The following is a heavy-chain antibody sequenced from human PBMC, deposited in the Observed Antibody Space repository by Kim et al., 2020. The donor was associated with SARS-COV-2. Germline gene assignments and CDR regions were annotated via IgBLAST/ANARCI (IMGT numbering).Heavy chain of an antibody. CDR2: INHSGST. V-gene: IGHV4-34*01. CDR3: ARDRRQLVYGWRRSGRWFDP. CDR1: GGSFSGYY. D-gene: IGHD6-13*01. Sequence: SETLSLTCAVYGGSFSGYYWSWIRQPPGKGLEWIGEINHSGSTNYNPSLKSRVTISVDTSKNQFSLKLSSVTAADTAVYYCARDRRQLVYGWRRSGRWFDPWGQGTRVTVS. J-gene: IGHJ5*02.